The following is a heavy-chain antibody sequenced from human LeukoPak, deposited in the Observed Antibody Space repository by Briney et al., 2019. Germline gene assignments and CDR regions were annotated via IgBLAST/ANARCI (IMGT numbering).Heavy chain of an antibody. Sequence: ASVKVSCKASGYTFTGYYMHWVRQAPGQGLEWMGWNNPNSGGTNYAQKFQGRVTMTRDTSISTAYMELSRLRSDDTAVYYSARPIRYSSGWYGYWGQGTLVTVSS. V-gene: IGHV1-2*02. CDR2: NNPNSGGT. J-gene: IGHJ4*02. CDR3: ARPIRYSSGWYGY. CDR1: GYTFTGYY. D-gene: IGHD6-19*01.